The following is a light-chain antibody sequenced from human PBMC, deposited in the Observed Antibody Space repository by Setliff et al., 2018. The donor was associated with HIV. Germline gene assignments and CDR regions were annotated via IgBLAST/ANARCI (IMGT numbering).Light chain of an antibody. CDR3: QSADSSGSYKV. J-gene: IGLJ3*02. Sequence: SYELTQPPSVSVSPGQTAWITCSGDALTKQYAYWFQQKPGQAPVIVIYKDTERPSGIPERFSGSSSGTTVTLTIRGAHAEDEADYYCQSADSSGSYKVFGAGT. CDR1: ALTKQY. CDR2: KDT. V-gene: IGLV3-25*03.